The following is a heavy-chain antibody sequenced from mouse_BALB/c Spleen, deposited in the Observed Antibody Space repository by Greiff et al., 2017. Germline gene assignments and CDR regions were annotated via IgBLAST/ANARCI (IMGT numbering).Heavy chain of an antibody. CDR3: ARSRGYYYGDY. D-gene: IGHD3-3*01. CDR2: IYPGSGNT. Sequence: QVQLQQSGAELARPGASVKLSCKASGYTFTDYYINWVKQRTGQGLEWIGEIYPGSGNTYYNEKFKGKATLTADKSSSTAYMQLSSLTSEDSAVYFCARSRGYYYGDYWGQGTTLTVSS. V-gene: IGHV1-77*01. CDR1: GYTFTDYY. J-gene: IGHJ2*01.